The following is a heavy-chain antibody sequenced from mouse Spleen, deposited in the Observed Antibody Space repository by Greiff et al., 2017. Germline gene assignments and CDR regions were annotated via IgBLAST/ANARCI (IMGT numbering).Heavy chain of an antibody. D-gene: IGHD2-4*01. J-gene: IGHJ4*01. CDR1: GYTFTSYW. V-gene: IGHV1-61*01. Sequence: VQLQQSGAELVRPGSSVKLSCKASGYTFTSYWMDWVKQRPGQGLEWIGNIYPSDSETHYNQKFKDKATLTVDKSSSTAYMQLSSLTSEDSAVYYCARGRMITTYGYAMDYWGQGTSVTVSS. CDR3: ARGRMITTYGYAMDY. CDR2: IYPSDSET.